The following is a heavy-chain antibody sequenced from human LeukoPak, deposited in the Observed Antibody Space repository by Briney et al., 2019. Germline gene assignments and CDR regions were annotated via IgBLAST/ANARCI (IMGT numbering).Heavy chain of an antibody. J-gene: IGHJ4*02. CDR2: INPSGGST. D-gene: IGHD2-21*02. V-gene: IGHV1-46*01. CDR3: ARDGSGGDRGFGY. Sequence: GASVNVSCKASGYTFTSYYMHWVRQAPGQGLEWMGIINPSGGSTSYAQKFQGRVTMTRDTSTSTVYMELSSLRSEDTAVYYCARDGSGGDRGFGYWGQGTLVTVS. CDR1: GYTFTSYY.